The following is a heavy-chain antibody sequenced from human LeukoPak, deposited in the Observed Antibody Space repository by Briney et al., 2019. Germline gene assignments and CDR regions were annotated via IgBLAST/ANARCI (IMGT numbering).Heavy chain of an antibody. CDR2: INTYNGNT. V-gene: IGHV1-18*01. J-gene: IGHJ4*02. CDR3: ARETRGVPGAIAAVKGFDY. Sequence: ASVKVSCKASGYTFTSFGISWVRQAPGQGLEWMGWINTYNGNTKYAQKVQGRVTMTRDMSTSTVYMELSSLRSEDTAVYYCARETRGVPGAIAAVKGFDYWGQGTLVTVSS. D-gene: IGHD6-13*01. CDR1: GYTFTSFG.